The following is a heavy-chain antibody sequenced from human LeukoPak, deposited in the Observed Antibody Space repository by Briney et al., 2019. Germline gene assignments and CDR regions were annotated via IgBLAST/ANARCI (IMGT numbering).Heavy chain of an antibody. D-gene: IGHD2-2*01. J-gene: IGHJ3*02. V-gene: IGHV1-18*01. CDR1: GYTFTNYG. Sequence: GASVKVSCKASGYTFTNYGISWVRQAPGQGLEWMGWISTYNGNTNYAQKFQGRVTMTTDTSTSTGYIEVRSLRSEDTAVYYCARELVAASIPHKHGAFNIWGQGTMVTVSS. CDR2: ISTYNGNT. CDR3: ARELVAASIPHKHGAFNI.